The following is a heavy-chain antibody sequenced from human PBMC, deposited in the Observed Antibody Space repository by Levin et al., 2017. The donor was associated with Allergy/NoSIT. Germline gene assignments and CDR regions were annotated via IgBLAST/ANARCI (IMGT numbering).Heavy chain of an antibody. CDR3: ARATYCSGGSCYSKNSSGRRGMDG. J-gene: IGHJ6*02. Sequence: GGSLRLSCAASGFTFSSYWMSWVRQAPGKGLEWVANIKQDGSEKYYVDSVKGRFTISRDNAKNSLYLQMNSLRAEDTAVYYCARATYCSGGSCYSKNSSGRRGMDGWGQGTTVTVSS. V-gene: IGHV3-7*04. CDR2: IKQDGSEK. D-gene: IGHD2-15*01. CDR1: GFTFSSYW.